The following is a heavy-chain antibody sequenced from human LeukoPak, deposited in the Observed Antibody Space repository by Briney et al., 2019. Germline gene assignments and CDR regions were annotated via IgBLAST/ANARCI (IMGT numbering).Heavy chain of an antibody. J-gene: IGHJ4*02. V-gene: IGHV4-4*01. CDR3: AREEMPGKFDY. CDR1: GFIFRSYE. CDR2: IYHSGNT. D-gene: IGHD1-26*01. Sequence: TGGSLRLSCAASGFIFRSYEMNWVRQSPGKGLEWIGEIYHSGNTNYNPSLKSRVAISLDKSSNQFSLRLTSVTAADTAMYFCAREEMPGKFDYWGQGILVTVSS.